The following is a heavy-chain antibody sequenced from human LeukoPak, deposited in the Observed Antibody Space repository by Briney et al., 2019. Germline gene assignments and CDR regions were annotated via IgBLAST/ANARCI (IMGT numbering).Heavy chain of an antibody. CDR2: IYYTGST. J-gene: IGHJ3*02. CDR1: GGSMSPHY. V-gene: IGHV4-59*11. D-gene: IGHD1-26*01. CDR3: AKAVGVTTDAFDI. Sequence: PSETLSLTCTVSGGSMSPHYWNWIRQPPGKELEWIASIYYTGSTYYNPSLQSRVTISVDTARSQFSLKVRSVSAADTAVYYCAKAVGVTTDAFDIWGQGTMVTVSS.